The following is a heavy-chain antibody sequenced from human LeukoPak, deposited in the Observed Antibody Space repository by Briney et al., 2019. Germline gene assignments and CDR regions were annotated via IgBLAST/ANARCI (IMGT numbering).Heavy chain of an antibody. V-gene: IGHV3-23*01. CDR3: ARDLLRLSIGYYFDY. CDR2: ISGSGGRT. Sequence: GSLRLSCAASGLTFNNYAMSWVRQAPGKGLEWVSAISGSGGRTYHADSVKGRFTISRDNSKNTLHLQMNSLRAEDTAVYYCARDLLRLSIGYYFDYWGQGTLVTVSS. D-gene: IGHD5/OR15-5a*01. CDR1: GLTFNNYA. J-gene: IGHJ4*02.